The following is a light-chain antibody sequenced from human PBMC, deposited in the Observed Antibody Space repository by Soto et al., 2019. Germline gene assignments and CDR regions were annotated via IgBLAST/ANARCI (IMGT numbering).Light chain of an antibody. CDR2: DVS. J-gene: IGKJ4*01. CDR3: QQRSNWPPLT. V-gene: IGKV3D-20*02. CDR1: QGVSSN. Sequence: EIVLTHSPATLSLSPGERATLSCRASQGVSSNFIAWYQQKPGQAPRLLISDVSSRATGVPARFSGSGSGTDFTLTITSLDPEDFAVYYCQQRSNWPPLTFGGGSKVDVK.